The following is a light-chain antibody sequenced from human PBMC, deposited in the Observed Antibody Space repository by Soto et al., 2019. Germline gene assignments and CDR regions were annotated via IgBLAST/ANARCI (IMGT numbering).Light chain of an antibody. V-gene: IGKV3-20*01. CDR2: GAF. J-gene: IGKJ3*01. Sequence: EIVLTQSPGTLSLSPGETATVSCRATESLITKALAWYQQKPGQAPRLLIYGAFTRDAAIPDRFNGSGYGTDFALNISRLELEDSAVYYCQQYGVSPLTFAPGNKVEIK. CDR1: ESLITKA. CDR3: QQYGVSPLT.